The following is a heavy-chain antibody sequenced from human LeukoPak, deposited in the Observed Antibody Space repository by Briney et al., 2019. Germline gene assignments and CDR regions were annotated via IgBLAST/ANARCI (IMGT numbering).Heavy chain of an antibody. J-gene: IGHJ5*02. CDR3: ARGYSYGELNWFDP. V-gene: IGHV3-33*01. CDR2: IWYDGSDR. CDR1: GFTFSNYG. Sequence: GGSLRLSCAASGFTFSNYGMNWVRQAPGKGLEWVAVIWYDGSDRYYADSVKGRFTISRDNSRNTLYLQMNSLRAEDTAVYHCARGYSYGELNWFDPWGQGTLVTVSS. D-gene: IGHD5-18*01.